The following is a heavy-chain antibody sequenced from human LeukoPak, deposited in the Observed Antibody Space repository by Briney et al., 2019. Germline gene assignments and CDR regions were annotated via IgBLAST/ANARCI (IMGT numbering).Heavy chain of an antibody. CDR3: AKEQYSSGWSLGAFDI. CDR2: ISVSGGST. J-gene: IGHJ3*02. V-gene: IGHV3-23*01. CDR1: GFTFSSYA. D-gene: IGHD6-19*01. Sequence: QPGRSLRLSCAASGFTFSSYAMSWVRQAPGKGLEWVPGISVSGGSTYYADPVKGRFTISRDNSKNTLYLQMNSLRAEDTALYYCAKEQYSSGWSLGAFDIWGQGTMVTVSS.